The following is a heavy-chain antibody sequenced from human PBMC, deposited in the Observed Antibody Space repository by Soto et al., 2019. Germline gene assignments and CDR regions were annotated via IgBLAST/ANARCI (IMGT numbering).Heavy chain of an antibody. CDR2: IYFTGST. J-gene: IGHJ5*02. CDR3: TRGPPRVQWFDP. V-gene: IGHV4-61*01. CDR1: GGAVSSGTYY. Sequence: SETLSLTCTVSGGAVSSGTYYWSWIRQPPGKGLEWIGHIYFTGSTNYNPSLKSRVTMSLDTSRKQFSLKLSSVTAADTAVYYRTRGPPRVQWFDPWGLGTLVTVSS.